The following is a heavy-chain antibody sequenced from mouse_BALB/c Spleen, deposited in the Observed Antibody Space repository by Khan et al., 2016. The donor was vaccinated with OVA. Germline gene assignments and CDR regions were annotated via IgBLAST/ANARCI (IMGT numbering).Heavy chain of an antibody. D-gene: IGHD2-14*01. J-gene: IGHJ2*01. Sequence: VRLQQSGPELVKPGASVKMSCEASGYTFTSYVIHWVKQKPGQGLEWIGYIYPFNDDTKYNEKFKGKATLTSDTSSSTAYMELRSLTSEDSAVYYCAKNYRYDVYFDYWGQGTTLTASS. V-gene: IGHV1S136*01. CDR3: AKNYRYDVYFDY. CDR2: IYPFNDDT. CDR1: GYTFTSYV.